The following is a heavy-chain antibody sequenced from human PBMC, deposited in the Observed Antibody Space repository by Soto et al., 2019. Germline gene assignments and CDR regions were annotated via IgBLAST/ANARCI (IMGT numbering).Heavy chain of an antibody. J-gene: IGHJ5*02. Sequence: GGSLRLSCAASGFTFSSYAMSWVRQAPGKGLEWVSAISGSGGSTYYADSVKGRFTISRDNSKNTLYLQMNSLRAEDTAVYYCAKRNTMVRGVIQLRWFDPWGQGTLVTVSS. CDR3: AKRNTMVRGVIQLRWFDP. CDR2: ISGSGGST. D-gene: IGHD3-10*01. V-gene: IGHV3-23*01. CDR1: GFTFSSYA.